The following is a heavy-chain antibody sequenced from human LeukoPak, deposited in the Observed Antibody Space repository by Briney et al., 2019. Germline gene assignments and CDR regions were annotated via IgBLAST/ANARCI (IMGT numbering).Heavy chain of an antibody. V-gene: IGHV3-21*01. D-gene: IGHD1-26*01. J-gene: IGHJ4*02. Sequence: PGGSLRLSCAASGFTFSSCSMNWVRQAPGKGLEWVSSISSSSSYIYYADSVKGRFTIPRDNAKNSLYLQMNSLRAEDTAVYYCARGQVGAGIDYWGQGTLVTVSS. CDR3: ARGQVGAGIDY. CDR2: ISSSSSYI. CDR1: GFTFSSCS.